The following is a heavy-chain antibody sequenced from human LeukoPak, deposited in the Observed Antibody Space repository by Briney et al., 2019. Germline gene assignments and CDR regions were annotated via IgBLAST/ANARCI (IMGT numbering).Heavy chain of an antibody. CDR2: ISSSSSTI. Sequence: PGGSLRLSCAASGFTFSSYSMNWVRQAPGKGLEWVSYISSSSSTIYYADSVKGRFTTSRDNAKNSLYLQMNSLRAEDTAVYYCARDHYDFWSGYYYYYYYGMDVWGQGTTVTVSS. CDR1: GFTFSSYS. J-gene: IGHJ6*02. CDR3: ARDHYDFWSGYYYYYYYGMDV. D-gene: IGHD3-3*01. V-gene: IGHV3-48*01.